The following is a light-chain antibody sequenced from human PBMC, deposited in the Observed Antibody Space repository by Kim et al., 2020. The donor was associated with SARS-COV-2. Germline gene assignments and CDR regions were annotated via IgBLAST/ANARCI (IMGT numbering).Light chain of an antibody. CDR1: SLRSYY. CDR3: NSRDSSGNHPVV. Sequence: LGPTVRITCQGDSLRSYYASWYQQKPGQAPVLVIYGKNNRPSGIPDRFSGSSSGNTASLTITGAQAEDEADYYCNSRDSSGNHPVVFGGGTQLTVL. CDR2: GKN. V-gene: IGLV3-19*01. J-gene: IGLJ2*01.